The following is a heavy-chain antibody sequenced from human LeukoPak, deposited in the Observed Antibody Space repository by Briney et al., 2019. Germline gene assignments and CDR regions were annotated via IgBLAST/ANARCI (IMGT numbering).Heavy chain of an antibody. Sequence: SVKVSCKASGGTFSSYAISWVRQAPGQGREWMGGIIPIFGTANYAQKFQGRVTITMDESTSTAYMELSSLRSEDTAVYYCARDRIEADRYFDYWGQGTLVTVSS. D-gene: IGHD6-13*01. CDR3: ARDRIEADRYFDY. V-gene: IGHV1-69*05. CDR2: IIPIFGTA. J-gene: IGHJ4*02. CDR1: GGTFSSYA.